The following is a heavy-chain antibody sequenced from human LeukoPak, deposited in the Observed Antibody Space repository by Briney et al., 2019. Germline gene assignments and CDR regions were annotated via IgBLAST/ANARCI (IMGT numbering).Heavy chain of an antibody. V-gene: IGHV3-30*02. CDR3: AKDPTTVVTPDSFDY. D-gene: IGHD4-23*01. Sequence: GGSLRLSCAASGFTFSSYGMHWVRQAPGKGLEWVAFIRYDGSNKYYADSVKGRFTISRDNSKNTLYLQMNSLRAEDTAVYYCAKDPTTVVTPDSFDYWGQGTLVTVSS. CDR1: GFTFSSYG. J-gene: IGHJ4*02. CDR2: IRYDGSNK.